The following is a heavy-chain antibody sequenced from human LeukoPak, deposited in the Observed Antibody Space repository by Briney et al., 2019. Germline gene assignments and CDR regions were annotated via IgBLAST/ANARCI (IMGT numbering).Heavy chain of an antibody. Sequence: ASVKVSCKASGYTFTRFAVHWVRQAPGQGLEWMGGIIPIFGTANYAQKFQGRVTITADESTSTAYMELSSLRSEDTAVYYCAREGAVAGIGYWGQGTLVTVSS. V-gene: IGHV1-69*13. CDR2: IIPIFGTA. D-gene: IGHD6-19*01. CDR3: AREGAVAGIGY. CDR1: GYTFTRFA. J-gene: IGHJ4*02.